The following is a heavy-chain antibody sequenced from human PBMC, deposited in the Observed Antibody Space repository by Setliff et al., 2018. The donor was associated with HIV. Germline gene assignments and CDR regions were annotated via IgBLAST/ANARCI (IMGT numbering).Heavy chain of an antibody. D-gene: IGHD3-10*01. J-gene: IGHJ6*03. CDR3: AREGGSERMPFFYYYMDV. V-gene: IGHV3-43*01. CDR1: GFIFDGYA. Sequence: PGESLKISCAASGFIFDGYAMHWVRQVPGKGLEWVALISWDGATTNYADSVKGRFTISRDSSKNSLYLQMNSLRTEDTALYYCAREGGSERMPFFYYYMDVWGKGTTVTVSS. CDR2: ISWDGATT.